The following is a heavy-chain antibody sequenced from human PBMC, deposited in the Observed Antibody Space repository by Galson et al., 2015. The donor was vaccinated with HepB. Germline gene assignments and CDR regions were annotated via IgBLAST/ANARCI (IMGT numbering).Heavy chain of an antibody. CDR3: ARDYRSTKKTRQWLVPDY. V-gene: IGHV3-30*04. CDR1: GFTFSSYA. J-gene: IGHJ4*02. CDR2: ISYDGSNK. Sequence: SLRLSCAASGFTFSSYAMHWVRQAPGKGLEWVAVISYDGSNKYYADSVKGRFTISRDNSKNTLYLQMNSLRAEDTAVYYCARDYRSTKKTRQWLVPDYWGQGTLVTVSS. D-gene: IGHD6-19*01.